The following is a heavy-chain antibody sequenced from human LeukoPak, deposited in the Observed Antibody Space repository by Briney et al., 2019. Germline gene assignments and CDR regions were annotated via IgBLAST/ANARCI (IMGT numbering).Heavy chain of an antibody. Sequence: GESLKISCKGSGYSFTSHWIGWVRQMPGKGLEWMGIIYPGDSDTRYSPSFQGQVTISADKYISTAYLQWSSLEASDTAMYYCARPHALDRTTKYYFDYWGQGTLVTVSS. V-gene: IGHV5-51*01. CDR2: IYPGDSDT. CDR1: GYSFTSHW. CDR3: ARPHALDRTTKYYFDY. J-gene: IGHJ4*02. D-gene: IGHD1-14*01.